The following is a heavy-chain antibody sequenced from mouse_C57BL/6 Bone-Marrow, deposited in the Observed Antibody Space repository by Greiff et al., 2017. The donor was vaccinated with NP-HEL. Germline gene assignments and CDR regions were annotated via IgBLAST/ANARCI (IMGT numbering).Heavy chain of an antibody. V-gene: IGHV5-12*01. CDR1: GFTFSDYY. D-gene: IGHD1-1*01. Sequence: EVQRVESGGGLVQPGGSLKLSCAASGFTFSDYYMYWVRQTPEKRLEWVAYISNGGGSTYYPDTVKGRFTISRDNAKNTLYLQMSRLKSEDTAMYYCARHNYGCRAWFAYWGQGTLVTVSA. J-gene: IGHJ3*01. CDR3: ARHNYGCRAWFAY. CDR2: ISNGGGST.